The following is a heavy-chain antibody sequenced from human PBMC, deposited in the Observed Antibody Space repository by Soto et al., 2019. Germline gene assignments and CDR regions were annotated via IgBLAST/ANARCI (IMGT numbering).Heavy chain of an antibody. CDR3: AGGGGAEFDY. CDR1: GGSISSYY. D-gene: IGHD1-26*01. Sequence: SSETLSLTCTVSGGSISSYYWSWIRQPPGKGLEWIGYIYYSGSTNYNPSLKSRVTISVDTSKNQFSLKLSAVTAADTAVYYCAGGGGAEFDYWGQGTLVTVSS. V-gene: IGHV4-59*01. CDR2: IYYSGST. J-gene: IGHJ4*02.